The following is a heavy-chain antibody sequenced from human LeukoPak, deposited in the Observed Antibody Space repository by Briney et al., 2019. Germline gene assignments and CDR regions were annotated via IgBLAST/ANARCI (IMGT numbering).Heavy chain of an antibody. CDR1: GFTFSSYS. D-gene: IGHD1-1*01. Sequence: GGSLRLSCAASGFTFSSYSMIWVRQAQWKGLEWVSSISSSSSYIYYADSVKGRFTISRDNAKNSLYLQMNSLRAEDTAVYYCARGTDDYFDYWGQGTLVTVSS. CDR3: ARGTDDYFDY. CDR2: ISSSSSYI. V-gene: IGHV3-21*01. J-gene: IGHJ4*02.